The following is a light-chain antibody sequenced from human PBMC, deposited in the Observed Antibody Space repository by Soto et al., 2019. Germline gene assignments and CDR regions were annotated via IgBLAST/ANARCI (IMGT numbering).Light chain of an antibody. J-gene: IGLJ1*01. CDR1: SSEVGGNNY. CDR2: EVS. V-gene: IGLV2-14*01. Sequence: QSVLTQPASVSGSPGQSITISCTGSSSEVGGNNYVSWYQHHPGKAPKLIIYEVSNRPSGVSNRFSGSKSGNTASLTISGLQAEDEADYYCSSYTSSSTFYVFGTGTKAPS. CDR3: SSYTSSSTFYV.